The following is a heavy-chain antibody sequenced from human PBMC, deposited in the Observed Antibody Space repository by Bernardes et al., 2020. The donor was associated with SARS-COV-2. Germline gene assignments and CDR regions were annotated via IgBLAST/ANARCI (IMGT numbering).Heavy chain of an antibody. D-gene: IGHD3-16*01. J-gene: IGHJ4*02. CDR3: VKDTLPGGADN. V-gene: IGHV3-30-3*01. CDR1: GFTFSNYA. Sequence: GGSLRLSCAASGFTFSNYAMHWVRRAPGKGLEWLAIISYDGTTKYNADSVKGRFTISRDNAKKFLFLQMNNLRTEDTAFYFCVKDTLPGGADNWGQGTLVTVSS. CDR2: ISYDGTTK.